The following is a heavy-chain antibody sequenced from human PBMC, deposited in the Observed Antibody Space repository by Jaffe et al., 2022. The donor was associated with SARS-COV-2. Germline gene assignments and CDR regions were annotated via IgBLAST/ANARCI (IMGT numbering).Heavy chain of an antibody. V-gene: IGHV3-30*18. Sequence: QVQLVESGGGVVQPGRSLRLSCAASGFIFSNYGMHWVRQAPGKGLEWVAVISHDGSDKYYAGSVKGRFTISRDNSKNTLYLQMNSLRVEDTAVYYCAKDRKPAMDYWGQGTLVTVSS. CDR1: GFIFSNYG. D-gene: IGHD5-18*01. CDR3: AKDRKPAMDY. J-gene: IGHJ4*02. CDR2: ISHDGSDK.